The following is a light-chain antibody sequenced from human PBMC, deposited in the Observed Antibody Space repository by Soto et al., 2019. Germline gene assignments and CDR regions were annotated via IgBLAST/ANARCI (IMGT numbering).Light chain of an antibody. Sequence: QSALTQPASVSGSPGQSITISCTGTSSDVGGYNYVSWYQQHPGKAPKLMIYDVSNRPSGVSNRFSGTKSSNTASLTTSGLQAEEEADYYCSSSRSSSTRVFGGGTKLTVL. CDR3: SSSRSSSTRV. J-gene: IGLJ3*02. CDR2: DVS. CDR1: SSDVGGYNY. V-gene: IGLV2-14*01.